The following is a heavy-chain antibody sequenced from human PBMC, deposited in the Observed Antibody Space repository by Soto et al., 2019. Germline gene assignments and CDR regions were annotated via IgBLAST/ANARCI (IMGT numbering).Heavy chain of an antibody. Sequence: QVQLQQWGAGLLKPSETLSLTCAVYGGSFSGYYWSWIRQPPGKGLEWIGEINHSGSTNYNPSLKRRVTISVDTSKNQFSLNLSSVTAADTAVYSCASGYGRHFDYWGQGTLVTVSS. J-gene: IGHJ4*02. CDR1: GGSFSGYY. D-gene: IGHD3-10*01. CDR3: ASGYGRHFDY. CDR2: INHSGST. V-gene: IGHV4-34*01.